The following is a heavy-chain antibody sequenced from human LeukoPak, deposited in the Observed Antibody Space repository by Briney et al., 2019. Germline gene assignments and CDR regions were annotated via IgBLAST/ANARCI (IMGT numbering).Heavy chain of an antibody. CDR3: ARGVGMNNNPRHNWFDP. J-gene: IGHJ5*02. CDR1: GGTFSSYA. D-gene: IGHD1/OR15-1a*01. Sequence: SVKVSCKASGGTFSSYAISWVRQAPGQGLEWMGGIIPIFGTANYAQKFQGRVTMTRDTSISTAYMELSRLRSDDTAVYYCARGVGMNNNPRHNWFDPWGQGTLVTVSS. V-gene: IGHV1-69*05. CDR2: IIPIFGTA.